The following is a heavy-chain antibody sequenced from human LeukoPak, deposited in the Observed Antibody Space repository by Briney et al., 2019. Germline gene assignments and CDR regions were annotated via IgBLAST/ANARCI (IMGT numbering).Heavy chain of an antibody. D-gene: IGHD1-26*01. Sequence: PSETLSLTCTVSGGSISSYYWSWIRQPPGKRLEWVGSIYYSGNSNYNPSLKSRVTISVDTSKNQFSLKLSSVTAADTAVYYCARERIVGAIALVGKEFDYWGQGTLVTVSA. V-gene: IGHV4-59*01. CDR3: ARERIVGAIALVGKEFDY. J-gene: IGHJ4*02. CDR1: GGSISSYY. CDR2: IYYSGNS.